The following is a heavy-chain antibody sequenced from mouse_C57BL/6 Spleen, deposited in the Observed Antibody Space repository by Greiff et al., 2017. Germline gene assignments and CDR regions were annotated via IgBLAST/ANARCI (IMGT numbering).Heavy chain of an antibody. D-gene: IGHD1-1*01. J-gene: IGHJ2*01. CDR2: IYPSDSAT. CDR1: GSTFTSYW. CDR3: ARRAYGSSYDY. Sequence: QVQLKQPGAELVRPGSSVKLSCKASGSTFTSYWMDWVKQRPGQGLEWIGNIYPSDSATHYNEKFKDKATLTVDKSSSTAYMQLSSLTSEDSAVYYCARRAYGSSYDYWGQGTTLTVSS. V-gene: IGHV1-61*01.